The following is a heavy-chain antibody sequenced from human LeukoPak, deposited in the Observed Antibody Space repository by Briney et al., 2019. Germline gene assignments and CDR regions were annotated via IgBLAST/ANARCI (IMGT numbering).Heavy chain of an antibody. V-gene: IGHV3-48*01. CDR3: ARGPLLWFGDHAFDI. CDR2: ISSSSSTI. Sequence: GGSLRLSCAASGFTFSSYGMHWVRQAPGKGLEWVSYISSSSSTIYYADSVKGRFTISRDNAKSSLYLQMNSLRAEDTAVYYCARGPLLWFGDHAFDIWGQGTMVTVSS. D-gene: IGHD3-10*01. CDR1: GFTFSSYG. J-gene: IGHJ3*02.